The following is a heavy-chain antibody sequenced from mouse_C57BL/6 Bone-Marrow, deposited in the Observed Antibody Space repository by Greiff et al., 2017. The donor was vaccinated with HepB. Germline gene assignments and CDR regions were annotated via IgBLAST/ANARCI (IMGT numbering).Heavy chain of an antibody. CDR2: IRNKANGYTT. CDR3: ARSGSYPMDY. J-gene: IGHJ4*01. Sequence: EVQRVESGGGLVQPGGSLSLSCAASGFTFTDYYMSWVRQPPGKALEWLGFIRNKANGYTTEYSASVKGRFTISRDNSQSILYLQMNALRAEDSATYYCARSGSYPMDYWGQGTSVTVSS. V-gene: IGHV7-3*01. CDR1: GFTFTDYY.